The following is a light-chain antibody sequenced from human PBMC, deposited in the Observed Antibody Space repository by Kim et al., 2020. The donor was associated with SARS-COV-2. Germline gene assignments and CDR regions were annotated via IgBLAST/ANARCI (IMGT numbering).Light chain of an antibody. J-gene: IGKJ4*01. V-gene: IGKV1-33*01. CDR3: QQFDTVPLT. CDR1: HEINIF. Sequence: GSVGSRGPVTGQASHEINIFLNWFQQKPGEAPKLLISDASSLETGLPSRFSGSGSGTHFTFTISSLQPGDVATYYCQQFDTVPLTFGGGTKVEIK. CDR2: DAS.